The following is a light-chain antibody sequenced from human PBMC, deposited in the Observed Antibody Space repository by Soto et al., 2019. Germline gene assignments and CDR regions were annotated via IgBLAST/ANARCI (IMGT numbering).Light chain of an antibody. J-gene: IGKJ2*01. CDR3: QQYGSSPPYT. V-gene: IGKV3-20*01. Sequence: EVVLPQSPGTLSLSPGERATLSCRASQSVSNNYVAWYQQKAGQAPRLLILVSSDRATGIPDRFSGSGSGTYFTLTSSSREPEDFAVYDCQQYGSSPPYTFGQGTKVEIK. CDR2: VSS. CDR1: QSVSNNY.